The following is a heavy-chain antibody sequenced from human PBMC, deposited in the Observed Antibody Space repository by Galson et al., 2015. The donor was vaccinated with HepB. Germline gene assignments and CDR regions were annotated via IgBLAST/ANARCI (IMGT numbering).Heavy chain of an antibody. J-gene: IGHJ5*02. V-gene: IGHV3-30*18. Sequence: SLRLSCAASGFTFSNCGMHWVRQSPGKGLEWVTVISYGGSNQYYADSVKGRFTISRDNSKNTLYLQMNSLRPEDTAVYFCAKGPAFGVIPAGWFDLWGQGTLVIASS. CDR3: AKGPAFGVIPAGWFDL. D-gene: IGHD2-2*01. CDR1: GFTFSNCG. CDR2: ISYGGSNQ.